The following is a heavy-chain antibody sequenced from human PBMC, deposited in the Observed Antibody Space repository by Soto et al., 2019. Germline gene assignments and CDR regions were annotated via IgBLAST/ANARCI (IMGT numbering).Heavy chain of an antibody. CDR3: AKDRDMGYSSGWSHFDY. Sequence: RLSCAASGFTFSSYAMSWVRQAPGKGLEWVSAISGSGGSTYYADSVKGRFTISRDNSKNTLYLQMNSLRAEDTAVYYCAKDRDMGYSSGWSHFDYWGQGTLVTVSS. V-gene: IGHV3-23*01. CDR2: ISGSGGST. J-gene: IGHJ4*02. D-gene: IGHD6-19*01. CDR1: GFTFSSYA.